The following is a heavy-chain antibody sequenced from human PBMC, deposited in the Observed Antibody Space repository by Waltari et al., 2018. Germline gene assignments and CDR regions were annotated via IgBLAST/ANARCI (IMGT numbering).Heavy chain of an antibody. J-gene: IGHJ4*02. CDR2: SSSRSSYI. CDR1: GFTFSSYR. CDR3: ARVRAPLDY. V-gene: IGHV3-21*01. Sequence: EVQLVESGGGLVKPGGSLRLSCAASGFTFSSYRLNWVRQAPGKGWEWGSSSSSRSSYIDYADSGKGRFTISRDNAKNSLYLQMNSLRAEDTAVYYCARVRAPLDYWGQGTLVTVSS.